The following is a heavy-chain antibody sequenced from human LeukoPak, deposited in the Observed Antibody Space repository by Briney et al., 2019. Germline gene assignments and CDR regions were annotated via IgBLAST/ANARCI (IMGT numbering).Heavy chain of an antibody. V-gene: IGHV3-30*18. Sequence: GGSLRLSCAASGFTFSSYGMHWVRQAPGKGLEWVAVISYDGSNKYYADSVKGRFTISRDNSKNTLYLQMNSLRAEDTAVYYCAKDRHITMVRGADFDYWGQGTLATVSS. J-gene: IGHJ4*02. CDR2: ISYDGSNK. CDR1: GFTFSSYG. D-gene: IGHD3-10*01. CDR3: AKDRHITMVRGADFDY.